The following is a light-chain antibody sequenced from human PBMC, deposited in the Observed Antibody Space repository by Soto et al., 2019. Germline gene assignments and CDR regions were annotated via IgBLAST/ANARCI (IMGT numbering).Light chain of an antibody. Sequence: EIVLTQSPGTLSLSPGERATLSCRASQSISSNYLAWHQQKPGQAPRLLIYGASNRATGVPDKFSGSGSGTDFTLTIDRLEPEYFAVDYCQQYDNFPRTFGPGTKVEFK. J-gene: IGKJ1*01. V-gene: IGKV3-20*01. CDR2: GAS. CDR3: QQYDNFPRT. CDR1: QSISSNY.